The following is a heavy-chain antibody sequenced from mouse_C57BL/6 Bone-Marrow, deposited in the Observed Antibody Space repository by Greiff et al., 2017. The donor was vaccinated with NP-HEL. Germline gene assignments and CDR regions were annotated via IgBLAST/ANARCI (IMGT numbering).Heavy chain of an antibody. Sequence: QVQLQQPGAELVKPGASVKLSCKASGYTFTSYWMQWVKQRPGQGLEWIGEIDPSDSYTNYNQKFKGKATLTVDTSSSTAYMQLSSLTSEDSAVYYGARAIYYLYHCDYWGQGTTRTVSS. CDR3: ARAIYYLYHCDY. J-gene: IGHJ2*01. CDR1: GYTFTSYW. D-gene: IGHD2-1*01. CDR2: IDPSDSYT. V-gene: IGHV1-50*01.